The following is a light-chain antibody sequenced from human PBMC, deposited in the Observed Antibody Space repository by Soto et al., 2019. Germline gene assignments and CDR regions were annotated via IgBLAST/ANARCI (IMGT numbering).Light chain of an antibody. CDR2: EGS. CDR3: CSYAGSSSVV. V-gene: IGLV2-23*01. J-gene: IGLJ2*01. CDR1: SSNVGSYNL. Sequence: SALTQPASVSGSPGQSITISCTGTSSNVGSYNLVSWYQQHPGKAPKLMIYEGSKRPSGISNRFSGSKSGNTASLTISGLQADDEADYYCCSYAGSSSVVFGGGTKVTVL.